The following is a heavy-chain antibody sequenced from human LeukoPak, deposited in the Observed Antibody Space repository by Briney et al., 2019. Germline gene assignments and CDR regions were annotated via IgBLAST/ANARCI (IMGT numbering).Heavy chain of an antibody. Sequence: PSETLSLTCTVSGGSLSNHYWTWIRQPPGKELEWIGYIYYTSITSYSPSVRSRVTISVDTSKNQFSLKLTSLTAADTAVYYCARGLMNYYFDSWGPGTLVTVSS. CDR3: ARGLMNYYFDS. CDR1: GGSLSNHY. V-gene: IGHV4-59*11. CDR2: IYYTSIT. J-gene: IGHJ4*02.